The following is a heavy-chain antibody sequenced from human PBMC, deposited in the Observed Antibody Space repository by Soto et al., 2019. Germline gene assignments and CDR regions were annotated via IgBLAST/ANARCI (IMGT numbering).Heavy chain of an antibody. J-gene: IGHJ6*02. Sequence: PSETLSLTCTVSGGSVSSRNYYWSWIRQPPGKGLEWIGYIYYDGSTNCNPSLKSRVTISIDTSKNQFSLKLSPVTAADTAVYYCARDQILRTYHYGMDVWGQGTTVTVSS. V-gene: IGHV4-61*01. CDR1: GGSVSSRNYY. CDR3: ARDQILRTYHYGMDV. CDR2: IYYDGST.